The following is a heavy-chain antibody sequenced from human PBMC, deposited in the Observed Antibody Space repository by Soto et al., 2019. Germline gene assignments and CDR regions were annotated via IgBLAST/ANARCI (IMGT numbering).Heavy chain of an antibody. CDR2: IIPIFGTA. CDR3: ARSDTAMSAKFDY. Sequence: SVKVSCKASGGTFSSYAISWVRQAPGQGLEWMGGIIPIFGTANYAQKFQGRVTITADESTSTAYMELSSLRSEDTAVYYCARSDTAMSAKFDYWGQGTLVTVSS. J-gene: IGHJ4*02. CDR1: GGTFSSYA. D-gene: IGHD5-18*01. V-gene: IGHV1-69*13.